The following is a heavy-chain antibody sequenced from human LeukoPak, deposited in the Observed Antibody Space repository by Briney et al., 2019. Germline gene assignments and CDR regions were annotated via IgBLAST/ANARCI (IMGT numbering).Heavy chain of an antibody. CDR1: GYTFTSYD. CDR3: ARDVRSGGSLYGMDV. D-gene: IGHD1-26*01. J-gene: IGHJ6*02. Sequence: GASVKVSCKASGYTFTSYDINWVRQATGQGLEWMGWMNPNSGNTGYAQKFQGRVTITADKSTSTAYMELSSLRSEDTAVYYCARDVRSGGSLYGMDVWGQGTTVTVSS. CDR2: MNPNSGNT. V-gene: IGHV1-8*01.